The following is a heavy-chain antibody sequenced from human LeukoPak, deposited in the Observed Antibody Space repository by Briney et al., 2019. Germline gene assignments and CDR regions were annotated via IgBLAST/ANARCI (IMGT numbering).Heavy chain of an antibody. CDR3: ARVPDGSGSQNWFDP. CDR2: IYYSGST. D-gene: IGHD3-10*01. Sequence: PGGSLRLSCAAPGFTFNNYVMNWVRQPPGKGLEWIGYIYYSGSTNYNPSLKSRVTISVDTSKNQFSLKLSSVTAADTAVYYCARVPDGSGSQNWFDPWGQGTLVTVSS. CDR1: GFTFNNYV. J-gene: IGHJ5*02. V-gene: IGHV4-59*01.